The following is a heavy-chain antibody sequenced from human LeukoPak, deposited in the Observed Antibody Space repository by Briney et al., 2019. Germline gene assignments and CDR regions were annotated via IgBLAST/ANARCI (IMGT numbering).Heavy chain of an antibody. J-gene: IGHJ4*02. Sequence: KTSETLSLTCTVSGSSINSAYYWGWIRQPPGKGLEWIATIYPSGSTSYNPSLKSRVTISVDTSKNQFSLKLSSVTAADTAVYYCARVVGSYYGYFDYWGQGTLVTVSS. CDR2: IYPSGST. CDR1: GSSINSAYY. D-gene: IGHD1-26*01. V-gene: IGHV4-38-2*02. CDR3: ARVVGSYYGYFDY.